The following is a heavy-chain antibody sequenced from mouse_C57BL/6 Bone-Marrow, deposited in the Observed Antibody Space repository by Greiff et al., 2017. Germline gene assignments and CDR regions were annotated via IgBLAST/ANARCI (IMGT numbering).Heavy chain of an antibody. CDR1: GYAFTNYL. V-gene: IGHV1-54*01. Sequence: VQLQQSGAELVRPGTSVKVSCKASGYAFTNYLIEWVKQRPGQGLEWIGVINPGSGGTNYNEKFKGKATLTADKSSSTASMQLSSLTSEDSAVYFCARGFIYYYGSSYVSYAMDYWGQGTSVTVSS. CDR3: ARGFIYYYGSSYVSYAMDY. CDR2: INPGSGGT. D-gene: IGHD1-1*01. J-gene: IGHJ4*01.